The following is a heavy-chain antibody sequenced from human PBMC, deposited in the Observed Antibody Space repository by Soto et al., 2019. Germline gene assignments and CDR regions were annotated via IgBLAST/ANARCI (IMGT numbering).Heavy chain of an antibody. J-gene: IGHJ2*01. CDR3: AKDFGVVSATVWYFDL. CDR1: GFTFSSYG. CDR2: TSYDGIYK. V-gene: IGHV3-30*18. Sequence: QVQLVESGGGVVQPGRSLRLSCAASGFTFSSYGMHWVRQAPGKGLEWVAITSYDGIYKYYGDSVKGRVTISRDNSKNTLYLQMNSLRAEDTAMYYCAKDFGVVSATVWYFDLWGRGTLVTVSS. D-gene: IGHD2-15*01.